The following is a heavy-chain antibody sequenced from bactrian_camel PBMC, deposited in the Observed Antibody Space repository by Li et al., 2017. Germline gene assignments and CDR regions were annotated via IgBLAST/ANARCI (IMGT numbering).Heavy chain of an antibody. CDR3: AAAPPVSGTTCFYRHVFVPTEDNGY. D-gene: IGHD2*01. V-gene: IGHV3S53*01. Sequence: VQLVESGGGLVQAGGSLNLSCAATGKTNVLNCMGWFRQAPGKEREGIASIGSVENTNYADSVKGRFNISRDNDKNTLYLQMSSLTPEDTAMYYCAAAPPVSGTTCFYRHVFVPTEDNGYWGQGTQVTVS. CDR2: IGSVENT. J-gene: IGHJ4*01. CDR1: GKTNVLNC.